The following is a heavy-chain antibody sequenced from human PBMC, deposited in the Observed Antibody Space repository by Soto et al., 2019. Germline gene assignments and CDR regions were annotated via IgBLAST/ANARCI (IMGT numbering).Heavy chain of an antibody. CDR3: AKDVSFSSDYDFWSGYYKYYYYGMDV. D-gene: IGHD3-3*01. V-gene: IGHV3-30*18. Sequence: PGGSLRLSCAASGFTFSSYGMHWVRQAPGKGLEWVAVISYDGSNKYYADSVKGRFTISRDNSKNTLYLQMNSLRAEDTAVYYCAKDVSFSSDYDFWSGYYKYYYYGMDVWGQGTTVTVS. J-gene: IGHJ6*02. CDR1: GFTFSSYG. CDR2: ISYDGSNK.